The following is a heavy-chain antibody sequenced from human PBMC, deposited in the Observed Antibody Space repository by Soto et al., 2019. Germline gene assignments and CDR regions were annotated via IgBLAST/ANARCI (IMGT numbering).Heavy chain of an antibody. J-gene: IGHJ5*02. V-gene: IGHV3-30*18. CDR2: ISYDGSNK. CDR3: AKDPLGFWSGYLLSGRPKQYNWFDP. CDR1: GFTFSSYG. Sequence: GGSLRLSCAASGFTFSSYGMHWVRQAPGKGLEWVAVISYDGSNKYYADSVKGRFTISRDNSKNTLYLQMNSLRAEDTAVYYCAKDPLGFWSGYLLSGRPKQYNWFDPWGQGTLVTVSS. D-gene: IGHD3-3*01.